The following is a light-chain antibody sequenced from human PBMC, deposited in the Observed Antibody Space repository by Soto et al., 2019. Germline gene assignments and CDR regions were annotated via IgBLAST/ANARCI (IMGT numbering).Light chain of an antibody. CDR1: QGIGSS. CDR3: QQLNNFPFT. CDR2: DAS. V-gene: IGKV1-9*01. J-gene: IGKJ3*01. Sequence: DIQLTQSPSFLSASVGDRVTITCRASQGIGSSLAWYQQKPGKAPKLLIYDASTLQCGVSSGFSGSGSGTEFTLTISSLQPEDFATYYCQQLNNFPFTFGPGTRVDI.